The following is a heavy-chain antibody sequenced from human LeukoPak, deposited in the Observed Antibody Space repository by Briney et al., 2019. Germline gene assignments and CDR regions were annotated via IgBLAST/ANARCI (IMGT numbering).Heavy chain of an antibody. CDR3: ARLHYDILTGYYGVFDY. CDR1: GFTFSSYW. J-gene: IGHJ4*02. Sequence: GESLRLSCAASGFTFSSYWMSWVRQAPGKGLEWVANIKQDGSEKYYVDSVKGRFTISRDNAKNSLYLQMNSLRAEDTAVYYCARLHYDILTGYYGVFDYWGQGTLVTISS. CDR2: IKQDGSEK. V-gene: IGHV3-7*03. D-gene: IGHD3-9*01.